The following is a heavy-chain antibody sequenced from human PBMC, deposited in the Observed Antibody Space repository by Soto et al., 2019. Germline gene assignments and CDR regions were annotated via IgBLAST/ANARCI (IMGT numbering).Heavy chain of an antibody. CDR2: ISGSGGST. CDR1: GFTFSSYA. J-gene: IGHJ5*02. D-gene: IGHD6-13*01. Sequence: GGSLRLSCAASGFTFSSYAMSWVRQAPGKGLEWVSAISGSGGSTYYADSVKGRFTISRDNSKNTLYLQMNSLRAGDTAVYYCAKGSSKAADPDWFDPWGQGTLVTVSS. V-gene: IGHV3-23*01. CDR3: AKGSSKAADPDWFDP.